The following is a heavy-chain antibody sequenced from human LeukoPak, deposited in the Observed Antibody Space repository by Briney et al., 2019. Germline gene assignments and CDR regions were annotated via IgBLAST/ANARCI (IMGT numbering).Heavy chain of an antibody. CDR2: IYCSGST. J-gene: IGHJ3*02. CDR1: GGSISSYY. V-gene: IGHV4-59*12. Sequence: SETLSLTCTISGGSISSYYWSWIWQPPGKGLEWIGYIYCSGSTNYNPSLKSRVTISVDTSKNQFSLKLSSVTAADTAVYYCARGSPSQWLVMDNEFNDAFDIWGQGTMVTVSS. D-gene: IGHD6-19*01. CDR3: ARGSPSQWLVMDNEFNDAFDI.